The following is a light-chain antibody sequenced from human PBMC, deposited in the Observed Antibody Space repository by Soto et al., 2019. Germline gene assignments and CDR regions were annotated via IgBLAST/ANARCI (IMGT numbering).Light chain of an antibody. Sequence: EIVMTQSPVTLSVSPGERATLSCRASQSVSSNLAWYQQKPGQTPRLLIYGASTRATGIPARFSGSGSWTEFTLTISGLQSEDFAVYYCQHYNNWPPRTFGQGTKVEIK. CDR2: GAS. CDR3: QHYNNWPPRT. V-gene: IGKV3-15*01. CDR1: QSVSSN. J-gene: IGKJ1*01.